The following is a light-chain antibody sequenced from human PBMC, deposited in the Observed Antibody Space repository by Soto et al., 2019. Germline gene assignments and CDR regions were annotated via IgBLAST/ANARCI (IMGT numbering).Light chain of an antibody. V-gene: IGLV2-14*01. J-gene: IGLJ2*01. Sequence: QSALTQPASVSGSPGQSITISCTGTSSDVGGYNYVSWYQQHPGKAPKFIIYEVSNRPSGVSNRFSGSKSGNTASLTISGLQAEDEADYYCSSYTRNSTLVFGGGTKLTVL. CDR2: EVS. CDR1: SSDVGGYNY. CDR3: SSYTRNSTLV.